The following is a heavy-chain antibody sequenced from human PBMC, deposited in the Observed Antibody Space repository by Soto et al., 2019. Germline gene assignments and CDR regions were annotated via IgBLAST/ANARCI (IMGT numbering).Heavy chain of an antibody. D-gene: IGHD2-15*01. CDR2: IIPIFGTA. CDR1: GGTFSSYA. V-gene: IGHV1-69*12. Sequence: QVQLVQSGAEVKKPGSSVKVSCKASGGTFSSYAISWVRQAPGQGLEWMGGIIPIFGTANYAQKFQGRVTITANESTSTAYRELSSLRSEATAVYYCARAPIVVVVAATDYYYGMDVWGQGTTVTVSS. J-gene: IGHJ6*02. CDR3: ARAPIVVVVAATDYYYGMDV.